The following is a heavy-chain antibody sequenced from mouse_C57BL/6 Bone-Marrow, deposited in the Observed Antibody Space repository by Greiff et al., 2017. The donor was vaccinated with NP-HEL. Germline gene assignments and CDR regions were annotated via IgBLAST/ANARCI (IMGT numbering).Heavy chain of an antibody. Sequence: QVQLKQSGAELARPGASVKLSCKASGYTFTSYGISWVKQRTGQGLEWIGEIYPRSGNTYYNEKFKGKATLTADKSSSTAYMELRSLTSEDSAVYFCARFPYLKGFDYWGQGTTLTVSS. CDR1: GYTFTSYG. J-gene: IGHJ2*01. CDR2: IYPRSGNT. V-gene: IGHV1-81*01. CDR3: ARFPYLKGFDY.